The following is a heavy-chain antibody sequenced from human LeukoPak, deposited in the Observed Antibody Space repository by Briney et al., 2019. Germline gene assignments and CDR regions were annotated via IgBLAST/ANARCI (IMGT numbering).Heavy chain of an antibody. CDR2: IRYDGNNK. D-gene: IGHD2-2*01. CDR1: GFTFNSYS. Sequence: GGSLRLSCAASGFTFNSYSMHWVRQAPGKGLEWVAFIRYDGNNKHYADSVKGRFTISRDNSKSTLYLQMNSLRAEDTAVYYCAKGVVVVPAAIIDYWGQGTLVTVSS. CDR3: AKGVVVVPAAIIDY. J-gene: IGHJ4*02. V-gene: IGHV3-30*02.